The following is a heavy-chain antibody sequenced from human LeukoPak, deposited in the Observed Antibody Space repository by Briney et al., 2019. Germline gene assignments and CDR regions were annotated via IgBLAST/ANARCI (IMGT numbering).Heavy chain of an antibody. D-gene: IGHD3-16*02. CDR1: GITLSNYG. J-gene: IGHJ4*02. Sequence: GGSLRLSCGVSGITLSNYGMSWVRQAPGKGLEWVAGLSGSAGGTNYADSVKGRFTISRDNSKNTLFLQMDRLRAEVTAVYFCAKRGVVVRVFLVGFHKEAYYFDSWGQGAQVTVSS. CDR3: AKRGVVVRVFLVGFHKEAYYFDS. CDR2: LSGSAGGT. V-gene: IGHV3-23*01.